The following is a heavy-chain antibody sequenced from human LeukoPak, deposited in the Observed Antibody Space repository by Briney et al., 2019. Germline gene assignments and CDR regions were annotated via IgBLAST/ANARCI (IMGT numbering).Heavy chain of an antibody. CDR2: IYTSGST. J-gene: IGHJ5*02. V-gene: IGHV4-4*09. Sequence: SETLSLTCTVSGGSISSYYWSWIRQPPGKGLEWIGYIYTSGSTSYNPSLKSRVTISVDTSKNQFSLKLSSVTAADTAVYYCARLQKGYSGSYYAWFDPWGQGTLVTVSS. CDR3: ARLQKGYSGSYYAWFDP. D-gene: IGHD1-26*01. CDR1: GGSISSYY.